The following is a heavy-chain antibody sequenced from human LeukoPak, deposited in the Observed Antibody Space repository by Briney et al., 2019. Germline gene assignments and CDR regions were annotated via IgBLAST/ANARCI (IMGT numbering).Heavy chain of an antibody. D-gene: IGHD6-13*01. CDR3: ARDLRLAAAGTRWFDP. Sequence: PGGSLRLSCAASGFTFSSYAMSWVRQAPGKGLEWVSAISGSGGSTYYADSVKGRFTISRDNSKNTLYLQMNSLRAEDTAVYYCARDLRLAAAGTRWFDPWGQGTLVTVSS. CDR1: GFTFSSYA. V-gene: IGHV3-23*01. CDR2: ISGSGGST. J-gene: IGHJ5*02.